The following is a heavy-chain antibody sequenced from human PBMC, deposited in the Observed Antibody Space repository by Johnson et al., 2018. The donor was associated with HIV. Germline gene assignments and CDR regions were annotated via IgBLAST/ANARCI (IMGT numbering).Heavy chain of an antibody. D-gene: IGHD6-19*01. V-gene: IGHV3-43D*03. CDR2: ISWDGGST. CDR3: AKDLRGIAGAIDAFDI. Sequence: VQLVESGGGVVQPGRSLRLSCAASGISFSYYAMNWVRQAPGKGLEWVSLISWDGGSTYYADSVKGRFTISRDNSKNALYLQRNSLRAEDTAVYYCAKDLRGIAGAIDAFDIWGRGTMVTVSS. J-gene: IGHJ3*02. CDR1: GISFSYYA.